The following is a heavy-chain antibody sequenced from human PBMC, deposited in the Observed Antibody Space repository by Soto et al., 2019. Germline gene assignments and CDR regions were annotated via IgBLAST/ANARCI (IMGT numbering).Heavy chain of an antibody. V-gene: IGHV3-23*01. Sequence: GGSLRLSCAASGFTFSIYAMSWVRQAPGKGLEWVSAISGSGGSTYYADSVKGRFTISRDNSKNTLYLQMNSLRAEDTAVYYCAKVPYYDFWSGYSYGMDVWGQGTTVTVSS. CDR1: GFTFSIYA. CDR3: AKVPYYDFWSGYSYGMDV. CDR2: ISGSGGST. D-gene: IGHD3-3*01. J-gene: IGHJ6*02.